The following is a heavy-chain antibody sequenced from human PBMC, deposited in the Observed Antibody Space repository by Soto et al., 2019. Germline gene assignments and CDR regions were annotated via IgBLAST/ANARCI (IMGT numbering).Heavy chain of an antibody. Sequence: SETLSLTCTVSGGSISSYYWSWIRQPPGKGLEWIGYIYYSGSTNYNPSLKSRVTISVDTSKNQFSLKLSSVTAADTAVYYCARGGYFDWSPPGYWGQGTLVTAPQ. D-gene: IGHD3-9*01. CDR2: IYYSGST. CDR3: ARGGYFDWSPPGY. V-gene: IGHV4-59*01. CDR1: GGSISSYY. J-gene: IGHJ4*02.